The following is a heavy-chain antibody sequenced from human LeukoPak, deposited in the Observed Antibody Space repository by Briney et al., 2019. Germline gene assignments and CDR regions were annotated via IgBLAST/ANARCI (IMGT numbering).Heavy chain of an antibody. CDR3: ARDCSGGSCYSNYYFDY. V-gene: IGHV1-69*05. CDR2: IIPTFGTA. J-gene: IGHJ4*02. D-gene: IGHD2-15*01. CDR1: GGTFSSYA. Sequence: SVKVSCKASGGTFSSYAISWVRQAPGQGLEWMGGIIPTFGTANYAQKFQGRVTITTDESTSTAYMELSSLRSEDTAVYYCARDCSGGSCYSNYYFDYWGQGTLVTVSS.